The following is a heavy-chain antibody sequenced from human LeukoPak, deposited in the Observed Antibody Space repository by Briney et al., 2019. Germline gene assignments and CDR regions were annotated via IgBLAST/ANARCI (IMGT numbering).Heavy chain of an antibody. V-gene: IGHV3-21*01. CDR2: ISSSSSYI. CDR3: ARGIQLWSHFDY. J-gene: IGHJ4*02. D-gene: IGHD5-18*01. Sequence: GGSLRLSCAASGFTFSSYEMNWVRQAPGKGLEWVSSISSSSSYIYYADSVKGRFTISRDNAKNSLYLQMNSLRAEDTAVYYCARGIQLWSHFDYWGQGTLVTVSS. CDR1: GFTFSSYE.